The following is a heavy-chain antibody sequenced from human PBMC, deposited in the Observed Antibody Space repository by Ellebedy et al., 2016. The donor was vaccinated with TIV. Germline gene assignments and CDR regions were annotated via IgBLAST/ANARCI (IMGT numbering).Heavy chain of an antibody. CDR1: GYTFTSYD. J-gene: IGHJ6*02. Sequence: AASVKVSCKASGYTFTSYDINWVRQATGQGLEWMGWMNPNSGNTDYAQKFQGRVTMTRNTSITTAFMELSSLRSEDTAVYYCARGPFMITFGGVIMDVWGQGTTVTVSS. CDR3: ARGPFMITFGGVIMDV. D-gene: IGHD3-16*02. CDR2: MNPNSGNT. V-gene: IGHV1-8*01.